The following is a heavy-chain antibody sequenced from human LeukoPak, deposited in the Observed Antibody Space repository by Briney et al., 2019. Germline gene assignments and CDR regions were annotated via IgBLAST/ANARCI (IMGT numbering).Heavy chain of an antibody. J-gene: IGHJ4*02. Sequence: GGSLRLSCVASGFTLSDYYMSWIRQAPGKGLEWVSYISSSGSTIYYADSVKGRFTISRDNAKNSLYLQMNSLRAEDTAVYYCVRVNTYYYDSSPSWGQGTLVIVSS. D-gene: IGHD3-22*01. CDR1: GFTLSDYY. V-gene: IGHV3-11*04. CDR3: VRVNTYYYDSSPS. CDR2: ISSSGSTI.